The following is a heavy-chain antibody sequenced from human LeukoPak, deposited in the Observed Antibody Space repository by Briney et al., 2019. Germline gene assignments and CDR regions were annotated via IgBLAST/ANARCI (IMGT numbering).Heavy chain of an antibody. CDR2: INPNSGGT. CDR1: GCTFTGYY. V-gene: IGHV1-2*02. J-gene: IGHJ4*02. CDR3: ARGSPAVAAQKGDY. D-gene: IGHD6-19*01. Sequence: ASVKVSCKASGCTFTGYYMHWVRQAPGQGLEWMGWINPNSGGTNYAQKFQGRVTMTRDTSISTAYMELSRLRSDDTAVYYCARGSPAVAAQKGDYWGQGTLVTVSS.